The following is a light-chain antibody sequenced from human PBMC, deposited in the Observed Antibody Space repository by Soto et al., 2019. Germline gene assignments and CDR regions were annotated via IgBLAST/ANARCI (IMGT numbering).Light chain of an antibody. Sequence: DIQMTQSPSTLSASVGDRVTITCRASQSISSWLAWYQQKPGKAPKLLIYDASSLESGVPSRFSGSGSGTEFTLTISSLHPDDFATYYCQHYNSYSWTFGQVTKVEIK. CDR3: QHYNSYSWT. CDR2: DAS. CDR1: QSISSW. V-gene: IGKV1-5*01. J-gene: IGKJ1*01.